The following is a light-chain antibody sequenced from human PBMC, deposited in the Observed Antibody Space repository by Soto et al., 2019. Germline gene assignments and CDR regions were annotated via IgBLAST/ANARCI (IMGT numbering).Light chain of an antibody. J-gene: IGKJ1*01. CDR3: QQSYVTPRT. V-gene: IGKV1-39*01. Sequence: DIQMTQSPSSLSASVGDRVTITCRASQDISNFLNWYHQKPGKAPKLLIYDASSLYSGVPSRFSGSGSGTDFTLTISSLQPEDFATYYCQQSYVTPRTFGPGTKVDIK. CDR2: DAS. CDR1: QDISNF.